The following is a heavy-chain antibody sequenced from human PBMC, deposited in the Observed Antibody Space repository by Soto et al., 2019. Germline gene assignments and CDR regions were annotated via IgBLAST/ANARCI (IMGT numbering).Heavy chain of an antibody. V-gene: IGHV4-61*01. Sequence: QVQLQESGPGLVKPSETLSLTCTVSGGSVSSGSYYWSWIRQPQGKGLEWIGYIYYRGSTNYNPSLKSRVTISVDTSKNQFSLKMSSVTAADTAVYHCARGNYGSGSYYNVDWFDPWGQGTLVTVSP. CDR1: GGSVSSGSYY. J-gene: IGHJ5*02. D-gene: IGHD3-10*01. CDR3: ARGNYGSGSYYNVDWFDP. CDR2: IYYRGST.